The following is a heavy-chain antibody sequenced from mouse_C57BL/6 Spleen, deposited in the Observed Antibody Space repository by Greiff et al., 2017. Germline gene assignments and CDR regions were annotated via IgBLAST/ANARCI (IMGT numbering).Heavy chain of an antibody. CDR2: IDPSDSYT. V-gene: IGHV1-69*01. CDR1: GYTFTSYW. CDR3: ARNYDDGGYFDY. J-gene: IGHJ2*01. Sequence: QVQLQQPGAELVMPGASVKLSCKASGYTFTSYWMHWVKQRPGQGLEWIGEIDPSDSYTNYNQKFKGKSTLTVDKSSSTAYMQLSSLTSEDSAVYYCARNYDDGGYFDYWGQGTTLTVSS. D-gene: IGHD2-4*01.